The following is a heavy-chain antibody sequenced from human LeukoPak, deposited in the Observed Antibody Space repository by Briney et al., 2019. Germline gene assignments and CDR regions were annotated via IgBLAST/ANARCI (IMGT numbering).Heavy chain of an antibody. CDR2: IYSSGST. V-gene: IGHV4-61*02. CDR1: GGSISSGSYY. Sequence: PSETLSLTCTVSGGSISSGSYYWSWTRQPAGKGLEWIGRIYSSGSTNYNPSLKSRVTISVDTSKNQFSLKLSSVTAADTAVYYCARADYVDAFDIWGQGTMVTVSS. J-gene: IGHJ3*02. D-gene: IGHD4-17*01. CDR3: ARADYVDAFDI.